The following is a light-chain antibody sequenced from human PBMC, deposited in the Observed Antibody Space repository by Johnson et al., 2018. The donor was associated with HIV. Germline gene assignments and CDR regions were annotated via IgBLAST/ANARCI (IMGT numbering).Light chain of an antibody. V-gene: IGLV1-51*02. CDR3: GTWDSSLNAYV. Sequence: QSVLTQPPSVSAAPGQMVSISCSGSSSNIGKNYVSWYQQFPGTAPKLLIHENNKRPSGIPDRFSGSKSGTSATLGITGLQTGDEADYYCGTWDSSLNAYVFGTGTKVTVL. CDR1: SSNIGKNY. CDR2: ENN. J-gene: IGLJ1*01.